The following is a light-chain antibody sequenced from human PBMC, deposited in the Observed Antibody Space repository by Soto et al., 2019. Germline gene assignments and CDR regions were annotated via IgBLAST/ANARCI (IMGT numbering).Light chain of an antibody. V-gene: IGKV1-39*01. CDR2: AAS. Sequence: DIQMTQSPSTLSASVGARVTITCRASQSISSWLAWYQQKQGKAPTLLIYAASILQSGVPSRFSGSGSGTDGTITLRSLQPEDGTTYHGQQSYSAPQTFGQGTKVDNK. CDR1: QSISSW. CDR3: QQSYSAPQT. J-gene: IGKJ1*01.